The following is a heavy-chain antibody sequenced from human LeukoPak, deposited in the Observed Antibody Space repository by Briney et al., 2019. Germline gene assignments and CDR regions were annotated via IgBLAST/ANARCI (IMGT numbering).Heavy chain of an antibody. CDR2: ISYDGSNK. J-gene: IGHJ4*02. CDR3: AKDKGREGDY. V-gene: IGHV3-30*18. CDR1: GFTFSSYG. Sequence: QPGRSLRLSCAASGFTFSSYGMHWVRQAPGKGLEWVAVISYDGSNKYYADSVKGRFTISRDNSKNTVNLQMNSLRLDDTAVYYCAKDKGREGDYWGQGTLVAVSS.